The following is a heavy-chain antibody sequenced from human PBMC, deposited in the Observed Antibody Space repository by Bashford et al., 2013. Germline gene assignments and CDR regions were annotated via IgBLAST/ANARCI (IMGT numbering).Heavy chain of an antibody. CDR1: GDYIGSGDSY. CDR2: IFHSGKT. D-gene: IGHD3-9*01. V-gene: IGHV4-31*03. J-gene: IGHJ4*02. CDR3: ARHNVDWAFDS. Sequence: SSETLSLTCKVSGDYIGSGDSYWSWIRQHPGKGLEWIGYIFHSGKTYYNPSLKSRVTISGDTSENQISLKLSSLTAADTAVYFCARHNVDWAFDSWGQGTLVTVSS.